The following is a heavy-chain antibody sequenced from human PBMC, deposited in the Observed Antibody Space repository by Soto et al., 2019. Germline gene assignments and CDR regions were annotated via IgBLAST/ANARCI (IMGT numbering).Heavy chain of an antibody. Sequence: SVKISCKASGGTFSSYAISWVRQAPGQGLEWMGGIIPIFGTANYAQKFQGRVTITADESTSTAYMELSSLRSEDTAVYYCARGRGSYEFDYWGQGTLGTVSS. CDR3: ARGRGSYEFDY. V-gene: IGHV1-69*13. D-gene: IGHD1-26*01. J-gene: IGHJ4*02. CDR2: IIPIFGTA. CDR1: GGTFSSYA.